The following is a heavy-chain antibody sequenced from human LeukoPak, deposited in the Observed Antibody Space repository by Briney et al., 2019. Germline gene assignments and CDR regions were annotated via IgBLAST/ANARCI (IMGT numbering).Heavy chain of an antibody. Sequence: GGSLRLSCAASGFTFRSYSMNWVRQAPGKGLEWVSYISSSSGTIFYADSVKGRFTISRDNAKNSLYLQMNSLRADDTAVYYCARVANYYDSPMGYWGQGTLVTVSS. V-gene: IGHV3-48*01. CDR2: ISSSSGTI. J-gene: IGHJ4*02. CDR1: GFTFRSYS. CDR3: ARVANYYDSPMGY. D-gene: IGHD3-22*01.